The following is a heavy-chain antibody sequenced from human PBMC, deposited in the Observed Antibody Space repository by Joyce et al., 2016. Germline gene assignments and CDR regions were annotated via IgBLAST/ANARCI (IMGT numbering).Heavy chain of an antibody. J-gene: IGHJ4*02. CDR2: ISSEGSTE. Sequence: QVQLVQSGGGVVQPGRPLRLSCAASGFNFSSHSLHWVRQAPGKGLEWVAVISSEGSTEFRAASVRGRFTISRDNSNNTLYLQMTGLRTEDTAQYCCARQCRSGDDYQCLDFWGQGVQVTVSS. D-gene: IGHD3-22*01. CDR3: ARQCRSGDDYQCLDF. CDR1: GFNFSSHS. V-gene: IGHV3-30*04.